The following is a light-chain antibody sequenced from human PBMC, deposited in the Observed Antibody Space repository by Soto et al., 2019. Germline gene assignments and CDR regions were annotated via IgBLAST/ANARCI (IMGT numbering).Light chain of an antibody. Sequence: QSVLTQPPSVSGAPGQRVTISCTGSSSNIGAGYYVHWYQQLPGTAPKLLIYDNTNRPSGVPDRFSGSNSGTSASLAITGLRAEDEGDYYCQSYDSSLRGRGVFGGGTKLTVL. CDR1: SSNIGAGYY. J-gene: IGLJ3*02. CDR3: QSYDSSLRGRGV. V-gene: IGLV1-40*01. CDR2: DNT.